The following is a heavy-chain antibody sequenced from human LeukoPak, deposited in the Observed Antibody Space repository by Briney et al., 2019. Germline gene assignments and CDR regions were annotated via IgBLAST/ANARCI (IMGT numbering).Heavy chain of an antibody. CDR3: ARGPCNLPSCPSRGAFDI. D-gene: IGHD2-2*01. V-gene: IGHV3-23*01. CDR2: ISGSGGST. Sequence: GGSLRLSCAASGFTFSSYAMSWVRRAPGKGLEWVSAISGSGGSTYYADSVKGRFTISRDNSKNTLYLQMNSLRAEDTAVYYCARGPCNLPSCPSRGAFDIWGQGTMVTVSP. J-gene: IGHJ3*02. CDR1: GFTFSSYA.